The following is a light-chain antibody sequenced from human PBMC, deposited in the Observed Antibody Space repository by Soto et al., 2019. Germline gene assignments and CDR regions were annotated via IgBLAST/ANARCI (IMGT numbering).Light chain of an antibody. V-gene: IGLV2-14*01. CDR2: GVS. J-gene: IGLJ2*01. CDR1: SSDVGGYNY. Sequence: QSALTQPASVSGSPGQSITISCTGTSSDVGGYNYVSWFQHHPGKAPKLMIYGVSNRPSGVSDRFSGSKSGNTASLTVSGLQAGDEADYYCSSYTGSSTLVVFGGGTKLTVL. CDR3: SSYTGSSTLVV.